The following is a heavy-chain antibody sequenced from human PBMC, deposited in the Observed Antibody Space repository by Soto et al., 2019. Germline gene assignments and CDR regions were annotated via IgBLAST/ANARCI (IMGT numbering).Heavy chain of an antibody. D-gene: IGHD3-10*01. CDR1: GFTFRWFG. J-gene: IGHJ4*02. Sequence: SLTISCAGSGFTFRWFGMNWVRQAPGKGLEWVARISNDGSNEYYVDSVKGRFTISRDNSKNTLYLQMDSLRAEDTAVYYCAKGEVRGIIPSYFDYWGLGTLVTSPQ. CDR2: ISNDGSNE. CDR3: AKGEVRGIIPSYFDY. V-gene: IGHV3-30*18.